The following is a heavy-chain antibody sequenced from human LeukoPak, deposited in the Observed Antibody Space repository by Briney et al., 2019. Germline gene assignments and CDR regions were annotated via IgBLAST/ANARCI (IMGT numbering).Heavy chain of an antibody. Sequence: PGGSLRLSCAASGFTFSSYAMHWVRQAPGKGLEWVAVISYDGSNECYADSVKGRFTISRDNSKNTLYLQMNSLRAEDTAVYYCARDFYGSGSYYYYYYYGMDVWGQGTTVTVSS. CDR1: GFTFSSYA. J-gene: IGHJ6*02. V-gene: IGHV3-30*04. D-gene: IGHD3-10*01. CDR3: ARDFYGSGSYYYYYYYGMDV. CDR2: ISYDGSNE.